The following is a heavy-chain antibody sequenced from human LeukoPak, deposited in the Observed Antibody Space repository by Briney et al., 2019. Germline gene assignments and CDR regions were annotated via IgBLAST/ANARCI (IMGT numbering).Heavy chain of an antibody. CDR1: GFTFSTYS. CDR2: ISYDGSNK. J-gene: IGHJ4*02. D-gene: IGHD6-19*01. V-gene: IGHV3-30*03. CDR3: ASELGSGWFPIEY. Sequence: GGSLRLSCAASGFTFSTYSMNWVRQAPGKGLEWVAVISYDGSNKYYADSVKGRFTISRDNSKNTLHLQMNSLRAEDTAVYYCASELGSGWFPIEYWGQGTLVTVSS.